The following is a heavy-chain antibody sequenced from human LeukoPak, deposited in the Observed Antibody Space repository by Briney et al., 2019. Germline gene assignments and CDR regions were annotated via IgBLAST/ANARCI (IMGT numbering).Heavy chain of an antibody. Sequence: ASVKVSCKTSGYIFSHYGISWVRQAPGQGPEWLGWISGHNDNTNYAQSVQGRVAMTTDTATSTAYMELRSLRYDDTAVYYCARDQCSSTSCYVGEGIFDCWGQGTLVTVSS. J-gene: IGHJ4*02. V-gene: IGHV1-18*01. CDR1: GYIFSHYG. CDR2: ISGHNDNT. CDR3: ARDQCSSTSCYVGEGIFDC. D-gene: IGHD2-2*01.